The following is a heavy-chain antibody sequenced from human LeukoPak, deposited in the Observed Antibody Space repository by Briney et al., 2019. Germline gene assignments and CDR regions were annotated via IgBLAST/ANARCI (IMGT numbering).Heavy chain of an antibody. CDR3: ARLGRRDYFIYY. D-gene: IGHD3-16*01. Sequence: ASQTLSLTCSVSGGSISSAGYSWSWIRQPPGKGLEWIGYIYHSGSTYYNSSLKSRVTISVDRSKNQFSLKLTSVTAADTAVYYCARLGRRDYFIYYWGQGTLVTVSS. CDR2: IYHSGST. V-gene: IGHV4-30-2*01. J-gene: IGHJ4*02. CDR1: GGSISSAGYS.